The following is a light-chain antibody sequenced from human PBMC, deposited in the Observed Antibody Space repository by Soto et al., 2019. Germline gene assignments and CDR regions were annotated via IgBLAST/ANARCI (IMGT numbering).Light chain of an antibody. Sequence: DIQLTQSPSTLSASVGDRVTITCLASQSITNRLAWYQQKPGKAPKVLIYEASNLESGVPSRFSGSGSGTDFTLTINSLEPDDFAVYYCQQRDSWPITFGQGTRLEI. CDR1: QSITNR. V-gene: IGKV1-5*01. CDR3: QQRDSWPIT. J-gene: IGKJ5*01. CDR2: EAS.